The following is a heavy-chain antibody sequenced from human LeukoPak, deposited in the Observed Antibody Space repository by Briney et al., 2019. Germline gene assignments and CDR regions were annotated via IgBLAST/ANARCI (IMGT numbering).Heavy chain of an antibody. CDR3: ARHGYSYLGYRGKYYMDV. CDR2: ISSSSSYI. D-gene: IGHD5-18*01. V-gene: IGHV3-21*01. CDR1: GFTFSSYS. Sequence: PGGSLRLSCAASGFTFSSYSMNWVRQAPGKGLEWVSSISSSSSYIYYADSVKGRFTISRDNAKNSLYLQMNSLRAEDTAVYYCARHGYSYLGYRGKYYMDVWGKGTTVTVSS. J-gene: IGHJ6*03.